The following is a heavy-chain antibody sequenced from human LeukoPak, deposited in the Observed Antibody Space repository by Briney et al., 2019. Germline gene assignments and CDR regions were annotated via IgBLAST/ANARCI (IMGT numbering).Heavy chain of an antibody. J-gene: IGHJ4*02. Sequence: PSETLSLTCTVSGGSISSSSYYWGWIRQPPGKGLEWIGSIYYSGSTYYNPSLKSRVTISVDTSKNQFSLKLSSVTAADTAVYYCASSPIGRDGPTFDYWGQGTLVTVSS. CDR1: GGSISSSSYY. CDR3: ASSPIGRDGPTFDY. D-gene: IGHD5-24*01. CDR2: IYYSGST. V-gene: IGHV4-39*01.